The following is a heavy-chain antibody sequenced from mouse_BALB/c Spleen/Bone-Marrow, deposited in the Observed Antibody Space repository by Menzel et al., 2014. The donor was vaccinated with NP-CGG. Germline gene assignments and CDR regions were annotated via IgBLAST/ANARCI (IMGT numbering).Heavy chain of an antibody. V-gene: IGHV1S130*01. J-gene: IGHJ2*01. CDR2: IHPNSGNT. Sequence: VQLQQSGSVLVRPGASVKLSCKASGYTFTSSWMHWAKQRPGQGLEWIGEIHPNSGNTNYNEKFKGKATLTVDTSSSTAYVDLSSLTSEDAAVYYCARELGRGYDLDYWGQGTTLTVSS. D-gene: IGHD4-1*01. CDR1: GYTFTSSW. CDR3: ARELGRGYDLDY.